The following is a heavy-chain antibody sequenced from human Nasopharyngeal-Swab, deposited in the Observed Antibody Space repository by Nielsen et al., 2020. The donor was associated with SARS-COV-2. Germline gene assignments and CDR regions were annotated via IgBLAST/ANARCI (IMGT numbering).Heavy chain of an antibody. Sequence: SETLSLTCAVSGGSISSYSWSWIRLPPGKGLEWIGYIYYSGSTNYSPSLKSRVTISVDTSKNQFSLKLNFVTAADTAVYYCARTAGYYYMDVWGKGTTVTVSS. V-gene: IGHV4-59*01. J-gene: IGHJ6*03. D-gene: IGHD6-13*01. CDR3: ARTAGYYYMDV. CDR2: IYYSGST. CDR1: GGSISSYS.